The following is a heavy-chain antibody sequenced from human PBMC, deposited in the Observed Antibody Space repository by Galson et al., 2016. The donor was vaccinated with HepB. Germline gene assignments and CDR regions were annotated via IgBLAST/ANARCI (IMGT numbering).Heavy chain of an antibody. J-gene: IGHJ4*02. CDR2: IYADGRI. D-gene: IGHD5-18*01. V-gene: IGHV3-53*01. CDR3: ATWIRPHFDY. Sequence: LRLSCAVSGFSVGNSFMSWVRQAPGKGLDWVSLIYADGRIYYADSARGRFTISRDNSKNTIYLQMASLRAEDTAVYYCATWIRPHFDYWGQGTLVTVS. CDR1: GFSVGNSF.